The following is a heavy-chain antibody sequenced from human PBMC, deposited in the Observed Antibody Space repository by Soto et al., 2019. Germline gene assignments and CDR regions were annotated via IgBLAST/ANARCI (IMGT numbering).Heavy chain of an antibody. CDR2: ISVYNGNT. CDR1: GYTFTSYG. D-gene: IGHD3-10*01. V-gene: IGHV1-18*01. Sequence: QVQLVQSGAEVKKPGASVKVSCKASGYTFTSYGISWVRQAPGQGLEWMGWISVYNGNTNYAQKLQGRVTMTPDTSTSTDYMELRSLRSDDTAVYYCASGWFGEFVYYFDYWGQGTLVTVSS. J-gene: IGHJ4*02. CDR3: ASGWFGEFVYYFDY.